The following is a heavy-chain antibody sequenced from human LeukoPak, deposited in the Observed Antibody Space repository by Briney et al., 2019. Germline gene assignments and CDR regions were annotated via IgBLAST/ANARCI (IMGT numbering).Heavy chain of an antibody. CDR3: ARAPYCIGGSCRFDY. Sequence: GGSLSLPCAVSGLLSSSYWMSWLRQAPGKGLEWVEHKTKDGSEKYYVDSVKARFTINRDNAKNSLYLQMNSLRAEDTAVYYCARAPYCIGGSCRFDYWGQGTLVTVSS. CDR1: GLLSSSYW. CDR2: KTKDGSEK. V-gene: IGHV3-7*03. J-gene: IGHJ4*02. D-gene: IGHD2-15*01.